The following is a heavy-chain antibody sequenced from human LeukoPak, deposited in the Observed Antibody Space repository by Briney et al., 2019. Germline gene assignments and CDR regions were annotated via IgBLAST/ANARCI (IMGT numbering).Heavy chain of an antibody. CDR3: ARASSGWYGGDS. CDR2: INWNGGST. CDR1: GFTFDDYG. Sequence: GGSLRLSCAASGFTFDDYGMSWVRHAPGKGLEWVSGINWNGGSTGYADSVKGRFTISRDNAKNSLYLQMNSLRAKDTALYYCARASSGWYGGDSWGQGTLVTVSS. V-gene: IGHV3-20*04. D-gene: IGHD6-19*01. J-gene: IGHJ4*02.